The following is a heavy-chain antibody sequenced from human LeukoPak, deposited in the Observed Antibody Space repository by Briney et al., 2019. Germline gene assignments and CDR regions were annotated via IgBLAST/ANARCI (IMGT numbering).Heavy chain of an antibody. CDR3: AKATVRGIIVTSAAQFDY. CDR1: GFTFSSYA. Sequence: GSLRLSWAASGFTFSSYAMSRVRQAPGKGVEWGSAISGSGGSTYYADSVKGRFTISRDNSKNTLYLQMNSLRAEDTAVYYCAKATVRGIIVTSAAQFDYWGQGTLVTVSS. J-gene: IGHJ4*02. CDR2: ISGSGGST. V-gene: IGHV3-23*01. D-gene: IGHD3-10*01.